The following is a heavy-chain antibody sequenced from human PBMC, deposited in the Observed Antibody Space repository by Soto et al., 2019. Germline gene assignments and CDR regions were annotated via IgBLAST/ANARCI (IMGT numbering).Heavy chain of an antibody. CDR3: FPQGSSPTV. CDR1: GFTFSGSA. CDR2: IRSKANSYAT. Sequence: GGSLRLSCAASGFTFSGSAMHWVRQASGKGLEWVGRIRSKANSYATAYAASVKGRFTISRDDSKNTAYLQMNSLKTEDTAVYYCFPQGSSPTVCGQGTRVSVYS. V-gene: IGHV3-73*01. J-gene: IGHJ4*02. D-gene: IGHD6-13*01.